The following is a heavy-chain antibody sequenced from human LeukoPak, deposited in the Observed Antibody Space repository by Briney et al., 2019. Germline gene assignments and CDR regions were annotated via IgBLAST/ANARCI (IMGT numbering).Heavy chain of an antibody. CDR1: GYSISSGYF. D-gene: IGHD2-21*01. Sequence: SETLSLTCNVSGYSISSGYFWGWVRQAPGKGLEWIGSIYQRATVHYNPSLKSRVTISLDTSKNHFSLNLRSMQASDTAVYYRARAFCVGECFVLHIFFDSWGQGTLVTVSS. CDR3: ARAFCVGECFVLHIFFDS. V-gene: IGHV4-38-2*02. CDR2: IYQRATV. J-gene: IGHJ4*02.